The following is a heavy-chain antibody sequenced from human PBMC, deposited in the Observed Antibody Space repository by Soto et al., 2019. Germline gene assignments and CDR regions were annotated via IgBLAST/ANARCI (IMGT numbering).Heavy chain of an antibody. Sequence: QVQLVESGGGVVQPGRSLRLSCAASGFTFSSYGMHWVRQAPGKGLEWVAVISYDGSNKYYADSVKGRFTISRDNSKNTLYLQMNSLRAEDTAVYYCAKVPLSYDSGGGNYWGQGTLVTVSS. V-gene: IGHV3-30*18. CDR1: GFTFSSYG. D-gene: IGHD3-22*01. CDR2: ISYDGSNK. CDR3: AKVPLSYDSGGGNY. J-gene: IGHJ4*02.